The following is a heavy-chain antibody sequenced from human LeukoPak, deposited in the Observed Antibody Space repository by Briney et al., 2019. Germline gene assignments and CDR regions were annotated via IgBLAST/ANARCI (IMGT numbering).Heavy chain of an antibody. CDR3: AKPERPGIAAAGAPY. V-gene: IGHV3-23*01. CDR1: GFTFSSYA. J-gene: IGHJ4*02. Sequence: GGSLRLSCAASGFTFSSYAMSWARQAPGKGLEWVSAISGSGGSTYYADSVKGRFTISRDNSKNTLYLQMNSLRAEDTAVYYCAKPERPGIAAAGAPYWGQGTLVIVSS. D-gene: IGHD6-13*01. CDR2: ISGSGGST.